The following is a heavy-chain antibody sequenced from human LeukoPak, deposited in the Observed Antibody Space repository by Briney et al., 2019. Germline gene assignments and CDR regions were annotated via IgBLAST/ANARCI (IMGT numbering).Heavy chain of an antibody. CDR3: ASTYALGGIYSSGWYYFDY. V-gene: IGHV3-23*01. J-gene: IGHJ4*02. CDR1: GFAFSSYA. D-gene: IGHD6-19*01. Sequence: GGSLRLSCAASGFAFSSYAMSWVRQAPGKGLEWVSAISGSGGSTYYADSVKGRFTISRDNSKNTLYLQMNSLRAEDTAVYYCASTYALGGIYSSGWYYFDYWGQGTLVTVSS. CDR2: ISGSGGST.